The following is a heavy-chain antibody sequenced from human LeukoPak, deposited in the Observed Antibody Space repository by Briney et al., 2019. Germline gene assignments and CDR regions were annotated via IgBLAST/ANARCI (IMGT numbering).Heavy chain of an antibody. Sequence: SETLSLTCTVSGGSISSYYWSWIRQPPGKGLEWIGYIYYSGSTYYNPSLKSRVTISVDTSKNQFSLKLSSVTAADTAVYYCARGQDCSSTSCYMNYWGQGTLVTVSS. CDR3: ARGQDCSSTSCYMNY. D-gene: IGHD2-2*02. CDR1: GGSISSYY. J-gene: IGHJ4*02. V-gene: IGHV4-30-4*01. CDR2: IYYSGST.